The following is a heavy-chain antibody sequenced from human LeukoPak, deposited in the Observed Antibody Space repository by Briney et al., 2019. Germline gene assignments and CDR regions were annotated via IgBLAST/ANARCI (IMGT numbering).Heavy chain of an antibody. Sequence: GGSLRLSCAGSGFTFSSYAMSWVRQAPGKGLEWVSAISGSGGSTLYADSVKGRFTISRDNSKNTLYLQMSSLRAEDTAVYYCARGYDSSGYYTEFGYWGQGTLVTVSS. V-gene: IGHV3-23*01. CDR1: GFTFSSYA. D-gene: IGHD3-22*01. CDR3: ARGYDSSGYYTEFGY. CDR2: ISGSGGST. J-gene: IGHJ4*02.